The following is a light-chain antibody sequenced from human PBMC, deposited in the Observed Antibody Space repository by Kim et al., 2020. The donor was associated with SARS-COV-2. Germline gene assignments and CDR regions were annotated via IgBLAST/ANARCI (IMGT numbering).Light chain of an antibody. J-gene: IGKJ2*01. Sequence: DIQMTQPPSTLSASVGDRVTITCRASQSISSWLAWYQQKPGKAPKLLIYDASSLESGVPSRFSGSGSGTEFTLTISSLQPDDFATYYCQQYNSYQYTFGQGTKLEI. V-gene: IGKV1-5*01. CDR3: QQYNSYQYT. CDR2: DAS. CDR1: QSISSW.